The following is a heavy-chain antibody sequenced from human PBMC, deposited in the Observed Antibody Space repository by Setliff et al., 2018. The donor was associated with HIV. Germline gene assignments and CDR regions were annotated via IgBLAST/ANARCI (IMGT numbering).Heavy chain of an antibody. CDR1: GASIDSGDHY. V-gene: IGHV4-30-4*01. CDR2: IYYSGTT. D-gene: IGHD2-21*02. J-gene: IGHJ3*02. CDR3: AREVDVVTTSDAFDI. Sequence: SETLSLTCTVSGASIDSGDHYWTWIRQPPGKGLEWIGYIYYSGTTYYNSSFKSRVTISLDTSMNQFSLKLTSVTAADTAVYYCAREVDVVTTSDAFDIWGQGTMVTVSS.